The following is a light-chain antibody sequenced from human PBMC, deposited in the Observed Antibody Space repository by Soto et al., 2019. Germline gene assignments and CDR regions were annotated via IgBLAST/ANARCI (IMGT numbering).Light chain of an antibody. CDR1: QSIGSS. CDR3: QQRSEWPRT. CDR2: DAS. J-gene: IGKJ1*01. V-gene: IGKV3-11*01. Sequence: EIVLTQSPATLSLSPGERATLSCRASQSIGSSLAWYQQKPGQAPRLLIYDASSRATGFPARFSGSGSGTDFTLTIGSLEPEDFAVYYCQQRSEWPRTFCQGTKV.